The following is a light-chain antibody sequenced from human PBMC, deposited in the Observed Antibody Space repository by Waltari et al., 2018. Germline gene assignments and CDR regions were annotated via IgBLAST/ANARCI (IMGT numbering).Light chain of an antibody. CDR3: QQYNNWPWT. J-gene: IGKJ1*01. CDR2: GAS. Sequence: EVLMTQSPATLSVSPGERATLSCRASQSVDNKLAWYQQKNGQAPRLLIYGASTRATGVPASLSGSASGTEFTLTISNLQSADFAVYFCQQYNNWPWTFGQGTRVEI. V-gene: IGKV3-15*01. CDR1: QSVDNK.